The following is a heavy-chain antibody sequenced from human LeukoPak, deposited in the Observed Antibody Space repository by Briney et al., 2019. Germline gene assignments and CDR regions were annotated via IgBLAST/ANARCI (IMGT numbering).Heavy chain of an antibody. Sequence: SETLSLTCAVYGESFSGHYWSWIRQPPGKGLEWIGYIYYSGSTNYNPSLKSRVTISVDTSKNQFSLKLSSVTAADTAVYYCARRNRGVGATTFDPWGQGTLVTVSS. CDR2: IYYSGST. V-gene: IGHV4-59*08. J-gene: IGHJ5*02. D-gene: IGHD1-26*01. CDR3: ARRNRGVGATTFDP. CDR1: GESFSGHY.